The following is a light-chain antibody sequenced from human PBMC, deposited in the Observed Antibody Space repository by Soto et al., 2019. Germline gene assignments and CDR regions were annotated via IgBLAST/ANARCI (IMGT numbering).Light chain of an antibody. CDR2: GVT. V-gene: IGLV2-14*01. CDR1: SSDVGGYKY. Sequence: QSALTQPASVSGSPGQSITISCTGTSSDVGGYKYVSWYQKHPGKAPKVMIFGVTNRPAGVSHRFSGSKSGNTASLTISGLQAEDEADYYCCSYTISSTLHYVFGTGTKLTVL. CDR3: CSYTISSTLHYV. J-gene: IGLJ1*01.